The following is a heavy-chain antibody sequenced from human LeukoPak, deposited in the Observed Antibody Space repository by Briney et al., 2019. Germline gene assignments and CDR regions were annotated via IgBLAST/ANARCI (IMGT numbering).Heavy chain of an antibody. CDR2: IIPIFGTA. CDR1: GGTFSSYA. Sequence: SVKVSCKASGGTFSSYAISWVRQAPGQGLEWMGGIIPIFGTANYAQKIQGRVTITADESTSTAYMELSSLRSEDTAVYYCARDRGTMVRGSGMDVWGKGTTVTVSS. V-gene: IGHV1-69*01. CDR3: ARDRGTMVRGSGMDV. D-gene: IGHD3-10*01. J-gene: IGHJ6*04.